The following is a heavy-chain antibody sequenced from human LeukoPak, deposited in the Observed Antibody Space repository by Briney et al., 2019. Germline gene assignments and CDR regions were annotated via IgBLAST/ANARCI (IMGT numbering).Heavy chain of an antibody. J-gene: IGHJ3*02. CDR1: GGTFSSYA. D-gene: IGHD5-24*01. CDR2: IIPIFGTA. CDR3: ARDPGDGFDAFDI. V-gene: IGHV1-69*13. Sequence: ASVKVSCKASGGTFSSYAISWVRQAPGQGLEWMGGIIPIFGTANYAQKFQGRVTITADESTSTAYMELSSLRSEDTAVYYCARDPGDGFDAFDIWGQGTMVTVSS.